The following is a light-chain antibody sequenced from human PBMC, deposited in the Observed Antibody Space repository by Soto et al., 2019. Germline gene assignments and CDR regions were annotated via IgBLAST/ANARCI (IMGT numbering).Light chain of an antibody. CDR3: QQYGSYWT. CDR1: QSINRW. J-gene: IGKJ1*01. CDR2: DAS. V-gene: IGKV1-5*01. Sequence: IQMTQSPTTLSASIGDTVTITCRASQSINRWLAWYQQKPGEAPKLLIHDASSLESGVPSRFRATGSGTEFTLIISSLQPDDFATYYCQQYGSYWTFGQGTNVDIK.